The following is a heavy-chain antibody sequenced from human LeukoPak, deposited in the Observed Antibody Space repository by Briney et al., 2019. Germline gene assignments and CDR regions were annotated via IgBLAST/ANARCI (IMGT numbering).Heavy chain of an antibody. CDR3: ARQGIAAADPEPYYCDY. CDR2: ISSNGGST. V-gene: IGHV3-64*01. D-gene: IGHD6-13*01. Sequence: GGSLRLSCAVSGFTFSSYAMHWVRQAPGKGLEYVSAISSNGGSTYYANSVKGRFTISRDNSKNTLYLQMGSLRAEDMAVYYCARQGIAAADPEPYYCDYWGQGTLVTVSS. J-gene: IGHJ4*02. CDR1: GFTFSSYA.